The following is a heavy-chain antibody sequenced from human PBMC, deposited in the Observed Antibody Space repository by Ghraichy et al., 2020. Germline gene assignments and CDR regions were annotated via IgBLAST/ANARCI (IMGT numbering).Heavy chain of an antibody. D-gene: IGHD2-2*01. CDR1: GFTFSSYW. Sequence: GGSLRLSCAASGFTFSSYWMSWVRQAPGKGLEWVANIKQDGSEKYYVDSVKGRFTISRDNAKNSLYLQMNSLRAEDTAVYYCARDWWYQLLFVGSLSDAFDIWGQGTMVTVSS. J-gene: IGHJ3*02. V-gene: IGHV3-7*03. CDR3: ARDWWYQLLFVGSLSDAFDI. CDR2: IKQDGSEK.